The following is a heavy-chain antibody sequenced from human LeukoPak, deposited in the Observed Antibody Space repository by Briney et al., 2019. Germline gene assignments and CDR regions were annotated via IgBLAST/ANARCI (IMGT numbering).Heavy chain of an antibody. D-gene: IGHD4-23*01. CDR2: ISSSSSYI. V-gene: IGHV3-21*01. J-gene: IGHJ4*02. Sequence: GGSLRLSCAASGFTFSSYSMNWVRQAPGKGLEWVSSISSSSSYIYYADSVKGRFTISRDNAKNSLYLQMNSLRAEDTAVYYCARGISTVAQFDYWGQGTLVTVSS. CDR1: GFTFSSYS. CDR3: ARGISTVAQFDY.